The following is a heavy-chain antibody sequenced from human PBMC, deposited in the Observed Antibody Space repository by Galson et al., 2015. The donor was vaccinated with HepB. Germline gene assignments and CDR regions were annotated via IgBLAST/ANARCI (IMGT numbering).Heavy chain of an antibody. CDR2: INAGNGNT. J-gene: IGHJ4*02. V-gene: IGHV1-3*01. Sequence: SVKVSCKASGYTFTSYAMHWVRQAPGQRLEWMGWINAGNGNTKYSQKFQGRVTITRDTSASTAYMELSSLRSEDTAVYYCARRKIAVAGTVGYYFDYWGQGTLVTVSS. CDR3: ARRKIAVAGTVGYYFDY. CDR1: GYTFTSYA. D-gene: IGHD6-19*01.